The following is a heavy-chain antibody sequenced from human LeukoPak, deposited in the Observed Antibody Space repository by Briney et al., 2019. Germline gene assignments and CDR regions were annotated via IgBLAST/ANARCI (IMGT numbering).Heavy chain of an antibody. CDR2: ISGSGGGT. CDR3: AKESKKVVAATSYFDY. J-gene: IGHJ4*02. Sequence: PGGSLRLSCAASGFTFSSYAMSWVRQAPGKGLEWVSAISGSGGGTYYADSVKGRFTISRDNYKNTLFLQMKSLRAEATALYYCAKESKKVVAATSYFDYWGLGTLVTVSS. CDR1: GFTFSSYA. V-gene: IGHV3-23*01. D-gene: IGHD2-15*01.